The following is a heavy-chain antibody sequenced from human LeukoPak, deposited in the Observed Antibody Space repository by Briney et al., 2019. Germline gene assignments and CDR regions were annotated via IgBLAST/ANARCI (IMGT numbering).Heavy chain of an antibody. CDR3: STEGLAYCDGDCYS. D-gene: IGHD2-21*02. V-gene: IGHV3-15*01. Sequence: GGSLRLSCAASGFTFSNAWMSWVRQAPGKGLEWVGRIKSTPDGGTTDYAAPVKDRFSSSRDDPKTTMYLVMNSLKTEDTAVYYCSTEGLAYCDGDCYSWGQGTLVTVSS. CDR1: GFTFSNAW. J-gene: IGHJ5*02. CDR2: IKSTPDGGTT.